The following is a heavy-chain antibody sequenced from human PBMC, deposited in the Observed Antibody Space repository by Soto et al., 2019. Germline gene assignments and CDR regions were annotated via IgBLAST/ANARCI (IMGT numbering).Heavy chain of an antibody. D-gene: IGHD7-27*01. Sequence: GGSLRLSCAASGFTVSSNYMSWVRQAPGKGLEWVSVIYSGGSTYYADSVKGRFTISRDNSKNTLYLQMNSLRAEDTAVYYCARTWGSDAFDIWGQGTMVTVSS. CDR2: IYSGGST. V-gene: IGHV3-66*02. CDR3: ARTWGSDAFDI. CDR1: GFTVSSNY. J-gene: IGHJ3*02.